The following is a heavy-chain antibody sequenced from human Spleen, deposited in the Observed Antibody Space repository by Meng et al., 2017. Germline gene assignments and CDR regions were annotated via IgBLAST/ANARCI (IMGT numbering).Heavy chain of an antibody. Sequence: QVHLVESGGDLVKPGGSLRLSCAASGFTFSDHHMSWLRQAPGKGLEWLSYISNSGSSIYYSDSVKGRFTISRDNAKNSLYLQMNSLRAEDTAVYYCASGGHEKQIDYWGQGTLVTVSS. D-gene: IGHD3-16*01. V-gene: IGHV3-11*01. J-gene: IGHJ4*02. CDR3: ASGGHEKQIDY. CDR2: ISNSGSSI. CDR1: GFTFSDHH.